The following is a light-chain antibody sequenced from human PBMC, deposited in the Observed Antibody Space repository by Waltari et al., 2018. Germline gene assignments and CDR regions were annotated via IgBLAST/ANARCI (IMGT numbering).Light chain of an antibody. Sequence: EIVLTQSPGTLSLSPGERATLSCWASQSVSRALVWYQQKPGQAPRLLIYGASTRAPGIPDRFSGSGSGTDFSLTSNRLEPEDFAVYYCQHYVRLPATFGQGTKVEI. J-gene: IGKJ1*01. CDR2: GAS. CDR1: QSVSRA. CDR3: QHYVRLPAT. V-gene: IGKV3-20*01.